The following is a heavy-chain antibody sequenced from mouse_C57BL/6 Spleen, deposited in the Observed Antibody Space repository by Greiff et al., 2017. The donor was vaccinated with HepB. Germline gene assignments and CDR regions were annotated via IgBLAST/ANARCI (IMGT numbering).Heavy chain of an antibody. V-gene: IGHV1-76*01. CDR2: IYPGSGNT. Sequence: VKVVESGAELVRPGASVKLSCKASGYTFTDYYINWVKQRPGQGLEWIARIYPGSGNTYYNEKFKGKATLTAEKSSSTAYMQLSSLTSEDSAVYFCASLYGYAFDYWGQGTTLTVSS. J-gene: IGHJ2*01. CDR3: ASLYGYAFDY. D-gene: IGHD2-2*01. CDR1: GYTFTDYY.